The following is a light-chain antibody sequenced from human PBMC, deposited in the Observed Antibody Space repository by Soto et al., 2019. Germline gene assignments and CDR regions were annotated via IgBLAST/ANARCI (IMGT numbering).Light chain of an antibody. CDR1: QSVSSN. V-gene: IGKV3-15*01. CDR2: GAS. Sequence: EIVMTQSPATLSLSPGERATLSCRASQSVSSNLAWYQQKPRQSPRLLIYGASTRATGIPARCSGSGSGTEFTLTISSQQSEDLAVYYCQQDNNWITFGQGTKVDIK. J-gene: IGKJ1*01. CDR3: QQDNNWIT.